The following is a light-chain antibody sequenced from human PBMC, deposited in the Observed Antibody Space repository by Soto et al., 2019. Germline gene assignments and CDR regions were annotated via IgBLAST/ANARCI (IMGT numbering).Light chain of an antibody. Sequence: QSVLTQPASVSGSPGQSITISCTGTSSDVGNYNYVSWYQQHPGKAPKLIIYDVSNRPSGVSNRFSGSKSGNTASLTISGLQAEDDADYYCSSYTTSNTLYVFGTGTKVTVL. CDR2: DVS. CDR3: SSYTTSNTLYV. V-gene: IGLV2-14*01. CDR1: SSDVGNYNY. J-gene: IGLJ1*01.